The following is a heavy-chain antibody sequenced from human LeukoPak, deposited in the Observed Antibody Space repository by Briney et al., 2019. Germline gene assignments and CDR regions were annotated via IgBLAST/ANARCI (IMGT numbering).Heavy chain of an antibody. V-gene: IGHV1-2*02. CDR2: INPNSGGT. CDR3: ARDSEMATTFDY. J-gene: IGHJ4*02. Sequence: ASVKVPCKASGYTFTGYYMHWVRQAPGQGLEWMGWINPNSGGTNYAQKFQGRVTMTRDTSISTAYMELSRLRSDDTAVYYCARDSEMATTFDYWGQGTLVTVSS. CDR1: GYTFTGYY. D-gene: IGHD5-24*01.